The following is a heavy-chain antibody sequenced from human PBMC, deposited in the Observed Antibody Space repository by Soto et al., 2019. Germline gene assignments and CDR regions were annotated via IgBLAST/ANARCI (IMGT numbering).Heavy chain of an antibody. D-gene: IGHD7-27*01. CDR3: AKGVANWEFQFDY. V-gene: IGHV3-23*01. CDR1: GFTFSSYA. Sequence: GGSLRLSCAASGFTFSSYAMSWVRQAPGKGLEWVSAISGSAASTYYGDSVEGRFTISRDNSKNTLYLQMNSLRAEDTAVYYCAKGVANWEFQFDYWGQGTLVTVSS. J-gene: IGHJ4*02. CDR2: ISGSAAST.